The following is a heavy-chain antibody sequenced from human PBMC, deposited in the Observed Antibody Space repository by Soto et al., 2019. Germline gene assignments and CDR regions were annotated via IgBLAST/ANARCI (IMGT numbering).Heavy chain of an antibody. V-gene: IGHV5-51*01. J-gene: IGHJ5*02. D-gene: IGHD3-22*01. CDR2: IYPADSDT. Sequence: ESLKISCKTSGDSFSRYCIAWGRQTPGRGLEWMGIIYPADSDTRYSPSFQGQVTISADKSTSTAYLHWNSLKASDSATYYCARKDSSGYSNWFDPWGQGTLVTVSS. CDR1: GDSFSRYC. CDR3: ARKDSSGYSNWFDP.